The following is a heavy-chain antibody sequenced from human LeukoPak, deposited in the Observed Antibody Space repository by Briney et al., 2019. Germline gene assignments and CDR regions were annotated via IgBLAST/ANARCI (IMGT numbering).Heavy chain of an antibody. CDR2: INHSGST. J-gene: IGHJ6*03. CDR1: GGSFSGYY. CDR3: ARVYYYYMDV. V-gene: IGHV4-34*01. Sequence: KPSETLSLTCAVYGGSFSGYYWSWIRQPPGKGLEWIGEINHSGSTNYNPSLKSRVTISVDTSKNQFSLKLSSVTAADTAVYYCARVYYYYMDVWGKGTTATVSS.